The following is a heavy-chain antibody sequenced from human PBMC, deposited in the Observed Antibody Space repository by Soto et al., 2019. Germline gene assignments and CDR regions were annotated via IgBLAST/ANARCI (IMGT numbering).Heavy chain of an antibody. Sequence: GGSLRLSCAASGFTFSDYYMSWIRQAPGKGLEWVSYISSSGSTIYYADSVKGRFTISRDNAKNSLYLQMNSLRAEDTAVYYCANIFSYYDSSGYLNYWGQGTLVTVSS. D-gene: IGHD3-22*01. CDR2: ISSSGSTI. V-gene: IGHV3-11*01. CDR3: ANIFSYYDSSGYLNY. CDR1: GFTFSDYY. J-gene: IGHJ4*02.